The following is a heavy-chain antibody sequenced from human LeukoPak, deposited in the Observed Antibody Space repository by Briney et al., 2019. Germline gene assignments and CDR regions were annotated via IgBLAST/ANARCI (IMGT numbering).Heavy chain of an antibody. CDR3: ARVPRYRSGGSCYDY. D-gene: IGHD2-15*01. V-gene: IGHV1-8*01. J-gene: IGHJ4*02. CDR1: GYTFTSYD. CDR2: MNPNSGNT. Sequence: GASVKASCKASGYTFTSYDINWVRQATGQGLEWMGWMNPNSGNTGYAQKFQGRVTMTRNTSISTAYMELSSLRSEDTAVYYCARVPRYRSGGSCYDYWGQGTLVTVSS.